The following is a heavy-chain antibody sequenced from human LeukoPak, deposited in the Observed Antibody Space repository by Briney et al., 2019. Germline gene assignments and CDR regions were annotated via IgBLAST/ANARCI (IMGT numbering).Heavy chain of an antibody. CDR1: GGSISSSSYY. Sequence: PSETLSLTCTVSGGSISSSSYYWGWIRQHPGKGLEWIGYIYYSGSTYYNPSLKNRVTISVDTSKNQFSLKLSSVTAADTAVYYCARGPLGDFLDYWGQGTLVTVSS. V-gene: IGHV4-31*03. D-gene: IGHD3-3*01. CDR3: ARGPLGDFLDY. J-gene: IGHJ4*02. CDR2: IYYSGST.